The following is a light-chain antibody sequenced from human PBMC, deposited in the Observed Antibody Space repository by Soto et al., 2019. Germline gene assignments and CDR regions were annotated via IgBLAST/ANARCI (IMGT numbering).Light chain of an antibody. Sequence: DIVLTQSPGTLSLSPGERATLSCRASQSVSNNYLAWYQQKPGQAPRLLIYGASNRATGIPDRFSGSGSGTFFPLTISRLAPEDVAVYYCQQYGSSGTFGQGTKVDIK. V-gene: IGKV3-20*01. CDR3: QQYGSSGT. J-gene: IGKJ1*01. CDR1: QSVSNNY. CDR2: GAS.